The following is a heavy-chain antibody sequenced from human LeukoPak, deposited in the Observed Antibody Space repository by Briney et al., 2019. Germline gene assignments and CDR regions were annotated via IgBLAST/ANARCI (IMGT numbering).Heavy chain of an antibody. CDR2: IKQDGSEK. CDR1: GFTFSSYW. Sequence: PVVSLGLSCAASGFTFSSYWMSWVRQAPGKGLEWVANIKQDGSEKYYVDSVKGRFTISRDNAKNSLYLQMNSLRAEDTAVYYCARDRYYDSSGGFFDYWGQGTLVTVSS. CDR3: ARDRYYDSSGGFFDY. J-gene: IGHJ4*02. V-gene: IGHV3-7*01. D-gene: IGHD3-22*01.